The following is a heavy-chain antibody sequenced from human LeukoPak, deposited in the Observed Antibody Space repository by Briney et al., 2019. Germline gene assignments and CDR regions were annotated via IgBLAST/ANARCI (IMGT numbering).Heavy chain of an antibody. CDR3: ARVRDYYDSSGYSPCDY. CDR2: ISAYNGNT. CDR1: GYTFTSYG. Sequence: ASVKVSCKASGYTFTSYGISWVRQAPGQGLEWMGWISAYNGNTNYAQKLQGRVTMTTDTSTSTACMELRSLRSDDTAVYYCARVRDYYDSSGYSPCDYWGQGTLVTVSS. J-gene: IGHJ4*02. V-gene: IGHV1-18*01. D-gene: IGHD3-22*01.